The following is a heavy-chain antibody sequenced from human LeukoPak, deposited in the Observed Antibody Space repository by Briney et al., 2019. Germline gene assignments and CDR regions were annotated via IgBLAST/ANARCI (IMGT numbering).Heavy chain of an antibody. D-gene: IGHD5-18*01. V-gene: IGHV4-4*07. J-gene: IGHJ4*02. CDR1: GGSISSHY. CDR2: ISTSGST. Sequence: PSETLSLTCTVSGGSISSHYWSWIRQPAGKGLELIGRISTSGSTNYNPSLKSRVSMSIDTSKNQFSLKLNSVTAADTAVYYCARDIGYTYGPFYFDYWGQGTLVTVSS. CDR3: ARDIGYTYGPFYFDY.